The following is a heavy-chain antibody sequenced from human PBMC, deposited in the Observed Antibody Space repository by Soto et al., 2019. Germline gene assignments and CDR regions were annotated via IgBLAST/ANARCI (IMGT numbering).Heavy chain of an antibody. J-gene: IGHJ4*02. CDR1: GFTFSSYA. D-gene: IGHD2-8*01. V-gene: IGHV3-30-3*01. CDR3: ARDTKGRFDY. CDR2: ISYDGSNK. Sequence: XXSLSLSCAASGFTFSSYAMDWVRQAPGKGLEWMAVISYDGSNKYYADSVKGRFTISRDNSKNTLYLQMNSLRAEDTAVYYCARDTKGRFDYWGQGTLVTVS.